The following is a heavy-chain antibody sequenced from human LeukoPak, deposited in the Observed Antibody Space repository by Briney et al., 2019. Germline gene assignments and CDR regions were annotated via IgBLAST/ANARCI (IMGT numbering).Heavy chain of an antibody. V-gene: IGHV3-7*03. CDR3: AKANVVATRAYEN. CDR1: GFTFSDSW. CDR2: MNQDGSAK. D-gene: IGHD5-12*01. Sequence: GGSLRLSCAASGFTFSDSWMSWVRQAPGKGLEWVANMNQDGSAKGYVDSVKGRFTISRDNSKSTLYLQMNSLRGEDTAVYYCAKANVVATRAYENWGQGSLVTVSS. J-gene: IGHJ4*02.